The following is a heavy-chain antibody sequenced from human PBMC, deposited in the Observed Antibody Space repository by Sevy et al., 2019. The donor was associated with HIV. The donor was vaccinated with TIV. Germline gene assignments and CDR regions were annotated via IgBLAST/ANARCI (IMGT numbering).Heavy chain of an antibody. CDR2: ISSSGSTK. J-gene: IGHJ4*01. V-gene: IGHV3-48*03. D-gene: IGHD4-17*01. CDR3: ARDLPPSSTTVAHFDY. CDR1: RFSFSSYE. Sequence: GGSLRLSCAASRFSFSSYEMNWVRQAPGKGLEWVSFISSSGSTKHYSDSVRGRFTISRDNAKYSLSLQMNSLRAEDTAIYYCARDLPPSSTTVAHFDYWGQGTLVTVSS.